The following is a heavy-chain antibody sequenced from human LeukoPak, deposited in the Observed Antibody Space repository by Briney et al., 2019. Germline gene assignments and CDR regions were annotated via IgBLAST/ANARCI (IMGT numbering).Heavy chain of an antibody. D-gene: IGHD6-19*01. CDR1: GNSISNNY. J-gene: IGHJ4*02. CDR3: ARDLKIGYNNGWYSFDC. CDR2: IYYSGTT. V-gene: IGHV4-59*01. Sequence: SETLSLTCSVSGNSISNNYWGWIRQPPGKGLEWIGYIYYSGTTNYNPSLKSRVTMSVDTSKNQFSLKLNSVTAADTAVYYCARDLKIGYNNGWYSFDCWGQGTLVTVSS.